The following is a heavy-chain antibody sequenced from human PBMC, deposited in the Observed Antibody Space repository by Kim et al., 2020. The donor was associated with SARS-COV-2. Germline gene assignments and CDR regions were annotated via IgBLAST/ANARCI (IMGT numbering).Heavy chain of an antibody. J-gene: IGHJ4*02. Sequence: FQGRVTMTRDTSTSTVYMELSSLRSEDTAVYYCARGSHYYGSGSYYFGDYWGQGTLVTVSS. CDR3: ARGSHYYGSGSYYFGDY. V-gene: IGHV1-46*01. D-gene: IGHD3-10*01.